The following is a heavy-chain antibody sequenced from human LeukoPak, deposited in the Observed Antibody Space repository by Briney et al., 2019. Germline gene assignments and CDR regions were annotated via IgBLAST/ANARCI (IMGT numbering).Heavy chain of an antibody. D-gene: IGHD2-15*01. CDR1: GGTFSSYG. V-gene: IGHV1-18*01. CDR3: ARVSIVASENTDY. Sequence: ASVKVSCKASGGTFSSYGISWVRQAPGQGLEWMGWISAYNGNTNYAQKLQGRVTMTTDTSTSTAYVELRSLRSDDTAVYYCARVSIVASENTDYWGQETLVTVSS. J-gene: IGHJ4*02. CDR2: ISAYNGNT.